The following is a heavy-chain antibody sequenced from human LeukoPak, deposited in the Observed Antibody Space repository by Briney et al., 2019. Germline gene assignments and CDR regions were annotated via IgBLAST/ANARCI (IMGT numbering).Heavy chain of an antibody. CDR2: MNPNSGNT. D-gene: IGHD3-22*01. CDR3: ARVGVYYYDSSGYYLPDY. CDR1: GYTFTSYD. J-gene: IGHJ4*02. V-gene: IGHV1-8*01. Sequence: ASVKVSCKASGYTFTSYDINWVRQATGQGLEWMRWMNPNSGNTGYAQKFQGRVTMTRDTSISTAYMELSSLRSEDTAVYYCARVGVYYYDSSGYYLPDYWGQGTLVTVSS.